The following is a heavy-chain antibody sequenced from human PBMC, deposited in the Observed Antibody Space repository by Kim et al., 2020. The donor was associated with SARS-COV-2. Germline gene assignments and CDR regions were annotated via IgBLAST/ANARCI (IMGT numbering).Heavy chain of an antibody. V-gene: IGHV4-39*01. Sequence: SETLSLTCTVSGGSISSSSYYWGWIRQPPGKGLEWIGNVYYTGSTYYNPSLKSRVTISVDTSKNQFSLKLNSVTAADTAVYYCATYSSSWYWFDPWGQGTLVTVSS. CDR1: GGSISSSSYY. D-gene: IGHD6-13*01. J-gene: IGHJ5*02. CDR3: ATYSSSWYWFDP. CDR2: VYYTGST.